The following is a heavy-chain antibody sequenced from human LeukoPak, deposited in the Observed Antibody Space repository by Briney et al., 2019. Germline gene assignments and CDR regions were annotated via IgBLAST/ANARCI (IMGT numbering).Heavy chain of an antibody. V-gene: IGHV1-2*02. CDR2: INSNSGGT. CDR3: ARDGGYFGSGSYSPHGMDV. D-gene: IGHD3-10*01. J-gene: IGHJ6*02. Sequence: ASVKVSCKASGYTFSGYYIHWVRQAPGQGLEWMGWINSNSGGTNYARKLQGRVTMTRDTSISTTNMELSSLRSDDTAVYYCARDGGYFGSGSYSPHGMDVWGQGTTVTVSS. CDR1: GYTFSGYY.